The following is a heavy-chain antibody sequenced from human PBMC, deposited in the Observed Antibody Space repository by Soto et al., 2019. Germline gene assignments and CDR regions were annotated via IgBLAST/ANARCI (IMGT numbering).Heavy chain of an antibody. Sequence: GGSLRLSCAASGFTFSTYGMTWVRQAPGKGLEWVSTINANGDNTYYADSVKGRFTISRDNSKNTLYLQMNSLRAEDTAVYYCAKYIAVAGQAERGFDYWGQGTRVTVSS. D-gene: IGHD6-19*01. CDR2: INANGDNT. CDR1: GFTFSTYG. J-gene: IGHJ4*02. CDR3: AKYIAVAGQAERGFDY. V-gene: IGHV3-23*01.